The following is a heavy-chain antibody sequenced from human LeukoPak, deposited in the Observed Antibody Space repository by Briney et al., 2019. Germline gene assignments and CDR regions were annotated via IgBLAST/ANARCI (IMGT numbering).Heavy chain of an antibody. J-gene: IGHJ5*02. Sequence: SVKVSCKASGGTFSSYAISWVRQAPGQGLEWMGRIIRILGIANYAQKFQGRVTITADKSTSTAYTELSSLRSEDTAVYYCAGTTGLLEYRNWFDPWGQGTLVTVSS. CDR2: IIRILGIA. CDR3: AGTTGLLEYRNWFDP. D-gene: IGHD1-1*01. V-gene: IGHV1-69*04. CDR1: GGTFSSYA.